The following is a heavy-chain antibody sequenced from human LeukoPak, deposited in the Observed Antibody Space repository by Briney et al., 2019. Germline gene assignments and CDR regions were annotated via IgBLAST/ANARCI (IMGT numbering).Heavy chain of an antibody. V-gene: IGHV4-4*07. CDR1: VGSISRYH. D-gene: IGHD3-10*01. Sequence: NPSETLSLTCTVSVGSISRYHWSCIRQPAGKGLECIGRVSTSGTAYNPSLKSRVTMSVDTSKSEFSLNLSSVTAADTAVYFCAGRVWTKTRGLIGYFDYWGQGILVTVSS. CDR3: AGRVWTKTRGLIGYFDY. CDR2: VSTSGT. J-gene: IGHJ4*02.